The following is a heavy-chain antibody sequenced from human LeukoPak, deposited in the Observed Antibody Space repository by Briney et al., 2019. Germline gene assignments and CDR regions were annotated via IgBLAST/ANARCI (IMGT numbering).Heavy chain of an antibody. CDR2: VDFSGRT. CDR1: GRSLSRHY. CDR3: ARLLDYDSSGDPDTFDM. J-gene: IGHJ3*02. D-gene: IGHD3-22*01. V-gene: IGHV4-59*07. Sequence: SDTLSLTCTVPGRSLSRHYWSWIRQPPGKGLEWICFVDFSGRTRYNPSLQSRVTISADPSKNHFSLKLTSVTAAATAVYYCARLLDYDSSGDPDTFDMWGQGIMVTVSS.